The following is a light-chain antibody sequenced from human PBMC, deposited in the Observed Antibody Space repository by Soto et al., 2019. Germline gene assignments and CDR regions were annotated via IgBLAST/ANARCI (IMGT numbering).Light chain of an antibody. V-gene: IGLV2-14*01. Sequence: QSALTQPASVSGSPGQSITISCTGTSSDVGDYEYVSWYQQHPGKGPKLMIYEVSNRTSGVSNRFSGSKSGNTASLTISGLQAEDENEYFCRFYKRTSRVYVFGTGTKVTVL. CDR2: EVS. CDR3: RFYKRTSRVYV. J-gene: IGLJ1*01. CDR1: SSDVGDYEY.